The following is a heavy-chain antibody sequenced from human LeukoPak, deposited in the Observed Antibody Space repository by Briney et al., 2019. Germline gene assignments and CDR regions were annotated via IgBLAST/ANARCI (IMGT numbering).Heavy chain of an antibody. V-gene: IGHV3-33*01. CDR3: ARDLEGKVAGDY. CDR2: IWYDGSNK. Sequence: GGSLRLSCAASGFTFSSYGMHWVRQAPGKGLECVAVIWYDGSNKYYADSVKGRFTISRDNSKNTLYLQMNSLRAEDTAVYYCARDLEGKVAGDYWGQGTLVTVSS. CDR1: GFTFSSYG. D-gene: IGHD6-13*01. J-gene: IGHJ4*02.